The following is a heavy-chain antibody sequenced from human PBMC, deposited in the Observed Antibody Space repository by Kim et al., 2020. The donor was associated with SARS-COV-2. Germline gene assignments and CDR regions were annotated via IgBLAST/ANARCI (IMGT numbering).Heavy chain of an antibody. CDR3: ASRGSGYYYDAFDI. Sequence: DCVKGRFTISRDNAKNSLYLKMNSLRAEDTAVYYCASRGSGYYYDAFDIWGQGTMVTVSS. V-gene: IGHV3-7*03. D-gene: IGHD3-22*01. J-gene: IGHJ3*02.